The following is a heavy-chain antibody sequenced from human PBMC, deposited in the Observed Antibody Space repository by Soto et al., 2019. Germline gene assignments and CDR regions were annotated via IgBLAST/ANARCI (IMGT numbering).Heavy chain of an antibody. V-gene: IGHV3-13*01. CDR1: GFTFSSYD. J-gene: IGHJ4*02. D-gene: IGHD2-8*01. CDR2: IGTAGDT. Sequence: EVQLVESGGGLVQPGGSLRLSCAASGFTFSSYDMHWVRQATGKGLEWVSAIGTAGDTYYPGSVKGRFTISRENAKNSLYLQMNSLRAGDTAVYYCARLASHCTNGVCYRVFDYWGQGTLVTVSS. CDR3: ARLASHCTNGVCYRVFDY.